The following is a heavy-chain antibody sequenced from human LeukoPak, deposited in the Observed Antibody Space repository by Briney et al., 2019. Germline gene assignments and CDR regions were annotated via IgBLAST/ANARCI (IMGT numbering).Heavy chain of an antibody. CDR2: INPNSGGT. CDR1: GYTFTGYY. CDR3: AREYLLPRAVAGNCGGY. J-gene: IGHJ4*02. D-gene: IGHD6-19*01. V-gene: IGHV1-2*02. Sequence: ASVKVSCKASGYTFTGYYMHWVRQAPGQGLEWMGWINPNSGGTNYAQKFQGRVTMTRDTSISTAYMELSRLRSDDTAVYYCAREYLLPRAVAGNCGGYWGQGTLVSVCS.